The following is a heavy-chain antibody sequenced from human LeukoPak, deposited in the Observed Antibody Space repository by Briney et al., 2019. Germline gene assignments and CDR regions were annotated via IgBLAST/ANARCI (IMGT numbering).Heavy chain of an antibody. CDR3: ARVGGVIEWFDP. CDR2: IYTSGCT. J-gene: IGHJ5*02. CDR1: GGSVSSGSYY. V-gene: IGHV4-61*02. D-gene: IGHD3-16*01. Sequence: SETLSLTCTVSGGSVSSGSYYWGWIRQPAGKGLEWIGRIYTSGCTTYTPSLKSRVTISVDTSKTQFSLKLSSVTAADTAVYYCARVGGVIEWFDPWGQGTLVTVSS.